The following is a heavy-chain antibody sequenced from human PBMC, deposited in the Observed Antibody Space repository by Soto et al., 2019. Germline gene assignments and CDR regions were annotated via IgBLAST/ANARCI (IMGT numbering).Heavy chain of an antibody. CDR2: IYQSGST. CDR3: ARTYCSSTSCYYYYYGMDV. CDR1: GGSISSSNW. D-gene: IGHD2-2*01. Sequence: QVQLQESGPGLVKPSGTLSLTCAVSGGSISSSNWWSWVRQPPGKGLEWIGEIYQSGSTNYNPSLKSRVTISVDKSKNQFSLKLSSVTAADTAVYYCARTYCSSTSCYYYYYGMDVWGQGTTVTVSS. J-gene: IGHJ6*02. V-gene: IGHV4-4*02.